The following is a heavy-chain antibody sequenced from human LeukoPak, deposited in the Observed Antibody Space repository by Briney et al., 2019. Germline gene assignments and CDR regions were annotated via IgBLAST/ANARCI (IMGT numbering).Heavy chain of an antibody. CDR2: IYYSGTT. J-gene: IGHJ4*02. D-gene: IGHD4-17*01. Sequence: PSETLSLTCTVSGGSISSSSYYWGWIRQPPGKGLEWIGSIYYSGTTYYNPSLKSRVTISVDTSKNQFSLKVSSVTAADTAVYYCARGYNGYGDPAFDYWGQGTLVTVSS. CDR1: GGSISSSSYY. V-gene: IGHV4-39*07. CDR3: ARGYNGYGDPAFDY.